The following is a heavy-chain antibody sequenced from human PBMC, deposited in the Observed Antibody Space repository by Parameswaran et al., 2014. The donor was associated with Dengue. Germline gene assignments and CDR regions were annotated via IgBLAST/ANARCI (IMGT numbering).Heavy chain of an antibody. Sequence: VRQMPGKGLEWMGIIYPGDSDTRYSPSFQGQVTISADKSISTAYLQWSSLKASDTAMYYCARHGGVTTVQIDYWGQGTLVTVSS. J-gene: IGHJ4*02. D-gene: IGHD4-11*01. CDR2: IYPGDSDT. V-gene: IGHV5-51*01. CDR3: ARHGGVTTVQIDY.